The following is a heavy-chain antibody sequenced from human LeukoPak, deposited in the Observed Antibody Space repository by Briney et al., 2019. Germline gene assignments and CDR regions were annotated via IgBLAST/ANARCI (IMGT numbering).Heavy chain of an antibody. D-gene: IGHD6-19*01. CDR2: IYYSGST. J-gene: IGHJ4*02. Sequence: PSQTLSLTCTVSGGSISSGGYYWSWIRQHPGKGLEWIGYIYYSGSTNYNPSLKSRVTISVDTSKNQFSLKLSSVTAADTAVYYCRCIAVAGMNTDYWGQGTLVTVSS. V-gene: IGHV4-31*09. CDR3: RCIAVAGMNTDY. CDR1: GGSISSGGYY.